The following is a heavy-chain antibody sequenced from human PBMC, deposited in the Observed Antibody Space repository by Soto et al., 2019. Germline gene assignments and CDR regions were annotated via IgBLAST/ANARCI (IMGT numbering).Heavy chain of an antibody. CDR3: ARYKT. CDR2: IYNTGRT. CDR1: GGSIRTTRFS. V-gene: IGHV4-39*01. D-gene: IGHD1-1*01. Sequence: QLQLQESGPGLVRPSETLSLTCTVSGGSIRTTRFSWGFIRQPPGKGLEWIGSIYNTGRTSYNPSLKSRVTISVDMSKNQFSLKLTSVTAGDTAICHCARYKTWGQGVLVTVSS. J-gene: IGHJ5*02.